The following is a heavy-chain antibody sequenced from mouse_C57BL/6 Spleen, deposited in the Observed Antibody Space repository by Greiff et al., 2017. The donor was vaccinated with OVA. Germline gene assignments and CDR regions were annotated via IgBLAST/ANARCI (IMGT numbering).Heavy chain of an antibody. Sequence: QVQLQQPGAELVKPGASVKMSCKASGYTFTSYWITWVKQRPGQGLEWIGDIYPGSGSTNYNEKFKSKATLTVDTSSSTAYMQRSSLTSEDSAVYYCAREELRLRSWFAYWGQGTLVTVSA. V-gene: IGHV1-55*01. J-gene: IGHJ3*01. D-gene: IGHD3-2*02. CDR1: GYTFTSYW. CDR3: AREELRLRSWFAY. CDR2: IYPGSGST.